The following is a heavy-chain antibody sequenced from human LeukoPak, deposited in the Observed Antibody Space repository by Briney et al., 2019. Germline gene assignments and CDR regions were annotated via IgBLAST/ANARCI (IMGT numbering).Heavy chain of an antibody. CDR2: ISSSSSYI. CDR3: ARDGYYYDSSGLPGY. J-gene: IGHJ4*02. Sequence: GGPLRLSCAASGFTFSSYSMNWVRQAPGKGLEWVSSISSSSSYIYYADSVKGRFTISRDNAKNSLYLQMNSLRAEDTAVYYCARDGYYYDSSGLPGYWGQGTLVTVSS. D-gene: IGHD3-22*01. V-gene: IGHV3-21*01. CDR1: GFTFSSYS.